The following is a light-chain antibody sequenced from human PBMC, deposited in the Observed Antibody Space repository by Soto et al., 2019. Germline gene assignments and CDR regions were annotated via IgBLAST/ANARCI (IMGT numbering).Light chain of an antibody. J-gene: IGLJ2*01. V-gene: IGLV2-14*01. Sequence: QSVLTQPASVSGSPGQSITISCTGTSSDVGSYKYVSWYQQHPGKAPKVMIYDVSNRPSGVSNRFSGSKSGNTASLTISGLQAEDEADYYCSSYTSSSTLVFGGGTKLTVL. CDR3: SSYTSSSTLV. CDR1: SSDVGSYKY. CDR2: DVS.